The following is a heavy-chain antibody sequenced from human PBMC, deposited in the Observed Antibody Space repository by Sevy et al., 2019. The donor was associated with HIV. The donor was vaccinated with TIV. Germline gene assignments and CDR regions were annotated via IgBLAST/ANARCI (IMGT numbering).Heavy chain of an antibody. Sequence: ASVKVSCKASGYTFTGYYMHWVRQAPGQGLEWMTSFDPEDGDPEDGKTIYAQKFLGRVTMTEDTSTDTAYMELSSLRSDDTAVYYCATTKDYYDSSGYPFDYWGQGTLVTVSS. CDR3: ATTKDYYDSSGYPFDY. J-gene: IGHJ4*02. D-gene: IGHD3-22*01. V-gene: IGHV1-24*01. CDR2: FDPEDGDPEDGKT. CDR1: GYTFTGYY.